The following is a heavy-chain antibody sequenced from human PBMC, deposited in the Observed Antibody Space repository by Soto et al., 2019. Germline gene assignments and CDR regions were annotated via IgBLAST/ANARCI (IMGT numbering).Heavy chain of an antibody. V-gene: IGHV1-69*01. CDR2: IFPNVGTG. D-gene: IGHD6-19*01. Sequence: QVHLVQSGAEVKRPGSSVKVSCKAFGGSFSTNEIDWVRQAPGQGLEWMGRIFPNVGTGDYAQKFQDRLTNIADESTTTVYTELSRLTSADAALYFCARARYSSRWGTFDSWGQGTQVAVSS. CDR3: ARARYSSRWGTFDS. CDR1: GGSFSTNE. J-gene: IGHJ5*02.